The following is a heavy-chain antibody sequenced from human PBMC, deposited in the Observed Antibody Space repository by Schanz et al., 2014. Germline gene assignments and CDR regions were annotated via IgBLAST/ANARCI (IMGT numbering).Heavy chain of an antibody. CDR1: GITLSGYG. CDR3: ARGVRIDY. Sequence: EVQLVESGGGLVQPGGSLRLSCAASGITLSGYGLHWVRQAPGKGLEWVSGIGGSGDSTHYADSVKGRFTISRDNAKNSLYLQMNSLTAEDTAVYYCARGVRIDYWGQGTLVIVSS. D-gene: IGHD3-3*01. J-gene: IGHJ4*02. CDR2: IGGSGDST. V-gene: IGHV3-48*04.